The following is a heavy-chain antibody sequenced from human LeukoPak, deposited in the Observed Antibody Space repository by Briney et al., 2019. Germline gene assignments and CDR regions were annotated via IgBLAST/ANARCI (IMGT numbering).Heavy chain of an antibody. CDR2: IWYDGNNK. Sequence: PGGSLRLSCAASGFTFSSYGMHWVRQAPGKGLEWVAVIWYDGNNKYYADSVKGRFTISRDNSKNTLYLQMNSLRAEDTAVYYCARSGVGGYNYPDYFDYWGQGTLVTVSS. J-gene: IGHJ4*02. D-gene: IGHD5-24*01. V-gene: IGHV3-33*01. CDR1: GFTFSSYG. CDR3: ARSGVGGYNYPDYFDY.